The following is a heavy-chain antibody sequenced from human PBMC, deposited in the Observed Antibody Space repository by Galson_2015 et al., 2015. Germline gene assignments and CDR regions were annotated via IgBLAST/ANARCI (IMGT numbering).Heavy chain of an antibody. D-gene: IGHD3-10*01. CDR1: GGSVSSGYYY. Sequence: LSLTCTVSGGSVSSGYYYWIWIRQPPGKGLEWIAYIYYNGSTNYNPSLRSRVTTSVDTSKNQFSLRLSSVTTADTAVYYCARAPSLIRVDYWGQGTLVTVSS. CDR2: IYYNGST. CDR3: ARAPSLIRVDY. V-gene: IGHV4-61*01. J-gene: IGHJ4*02.